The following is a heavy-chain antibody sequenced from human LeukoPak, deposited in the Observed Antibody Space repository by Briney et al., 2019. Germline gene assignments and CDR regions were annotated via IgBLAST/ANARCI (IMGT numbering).Heavy chain of an antibody. V-gene: IGHV4-59*01. J-gene: IGHJ3*02. D-gene: IGHD3-16*01. CDR2: IHYTGST. Sequence: SETLSLTCTVSGGSIGRYYCSWIRQSPGKGLECIGYIHYTGSTNYNPSLKSRVTIPVETSKNQFSLKLHSVTAADTAVYYCARGDPYIYAFDKWGQGTMVTVSS. CDR1: GGSIGRYY. CDR3: ARGDPYIYAFDK.